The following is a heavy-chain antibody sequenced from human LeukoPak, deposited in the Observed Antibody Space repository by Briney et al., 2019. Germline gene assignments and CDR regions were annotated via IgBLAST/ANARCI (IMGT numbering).Heavy chain of an antibody. CDR2: INTNTGNP. J-gene: IGHJ6*03. Sequence: ASVKVSCKASGYTFTSYYMHWVRQAPGQGLEWMGWINTNTGNPTYAQGFTGRFVFSLDTSVSTAYLQISSLKAEDTAVYYYARGLTGTPNYYYMDVWGKGTTVTVSS. CDR1: GYTFTSYY. D-gene: IGHD1/OR15-1a*01. CDR3: ARGLTGTPNYYYMDV. V-gene: IGHV7-4-1*02.